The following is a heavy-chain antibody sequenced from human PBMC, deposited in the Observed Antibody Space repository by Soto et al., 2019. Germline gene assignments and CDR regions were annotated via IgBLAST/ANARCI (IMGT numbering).Heavy chain of an antibody. CDR1: GFIFSSHA. J-gene: IGHJ4*02. D-gene: IGHD3-22*01. CDR3: ARHDSSGYYCLDY. V-gene: IGHV3-23*01. CDR2: ISDSGGST. Sequence: EVQLLESGGGLVQPGGSLRLSCAASGFIFSSHAMSWVRQAPGKGLEWVSGISDSGGSTYYADSVKGRFTIFRDDADNTLYLQRNSLRAEDTAIYYWARHDSSGYYCLDYWGQGTLVTVSS.